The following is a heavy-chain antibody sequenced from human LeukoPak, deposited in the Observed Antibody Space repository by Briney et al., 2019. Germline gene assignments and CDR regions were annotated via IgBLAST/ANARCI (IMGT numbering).Heavy chain of an antibody. CDR2: IYTSGTT. CDR3: ARGRGPDYDYYYMDV. CDR1: GGSITSYY. V-gene: IGHV4-4*07. Sequence: SETLSLTCIVSGGSITSYYCSWIRQPPGKGLEWIGRIYTSGTTKYNPSLKSRVTISVDTSKNQFSLRLSSVTAADTAVYYCARGRGPDYDYYYMDVWGKGTTVTVSS. J-gene: IGHJ6*03.